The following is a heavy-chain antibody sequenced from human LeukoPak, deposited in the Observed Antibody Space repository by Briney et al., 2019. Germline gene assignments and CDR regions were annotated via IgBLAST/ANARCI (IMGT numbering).Heavy chain of an antibody. CDR2: ISYDGSNK. CDR1: GFTFSSYG. J-gene: IGHJ6*02. CDR3: ARDHSSSRDYYYYYGMDV. D-gene: IGHD6-13*01. V-gene: IGHV3-30*03. Sequence: GGSLRLSCAASGFTFSSYGMHWVRQAPGKGLEWVAVISYDGSNKYYADSVKGRFTISRDNAKNSLYLQMNSLRAEDTAVYYCARDHSSSRDYYYYYGMDVWGQGTTVTVSS.